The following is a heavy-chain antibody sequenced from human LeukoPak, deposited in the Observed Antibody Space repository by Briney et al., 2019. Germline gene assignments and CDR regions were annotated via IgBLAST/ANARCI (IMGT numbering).Heavy chain of an antibody. CDR2: ISYDGSNK. CDR3: ARDSDRGYCSGGSCYGRRGFDY. D-gene: IGHD2-15*01. J-gene: IGHJ4*02. CDR1: GFTFSSYA. Sequence: GRSLRLSCAASGFTFSSYAMHWVRQAPGKGLEWVAVISYDGSNKYYADSVKGRFTISRDNSKNTLYLQMNSLRAEDTAVYYCARDSDRGYCSGGSCYGRRGFDYWGQGTLVTVSS. V-gene: IGHV3-30-3*01.